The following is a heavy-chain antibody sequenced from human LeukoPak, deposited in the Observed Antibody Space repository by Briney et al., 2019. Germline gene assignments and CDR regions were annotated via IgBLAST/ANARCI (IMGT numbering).Heavy chain of an antibody. D-gene: IGHD5-18*01. Sequence: PGGSLRLSCAASGFTFSDYYMSWIRQAPGKGLEWVSYISSSGRTTDYVDSVKGRFTISRDNAKNSLYLQMNSLRAEDTAVYYCAKDRGYTAPQYYFDYWGQGTLVTVSS. J-gene: IGHJ4*02. CDR3: AKDRGYTAPQYYFDY. CDR1: GFTFSDYY. V-gene: IGHV3-11*01. CDR2: ISSSGRTT.